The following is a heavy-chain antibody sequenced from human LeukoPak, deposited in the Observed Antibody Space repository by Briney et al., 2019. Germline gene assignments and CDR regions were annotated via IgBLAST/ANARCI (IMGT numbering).Heavy chain of an antibody. CDR3: SISITMVRGARFDY. Sequence: GGSLRLSCTASGFTFGDYAMSWFRQAPGKGLEWVGFIRSKAYGGTTEYAASVKGRFTISRDDSKSIAYLQMNSLKTEDTAVYYCSISITMVRGARFDYWGQGTLVTVSS. D-gene: IGHD3-10*01. CDR1: GFTFGDYA. CDR2: IRSKAYGGTT. V-gene: IGHV3-49*03. J-gene: IGHJ4*02.